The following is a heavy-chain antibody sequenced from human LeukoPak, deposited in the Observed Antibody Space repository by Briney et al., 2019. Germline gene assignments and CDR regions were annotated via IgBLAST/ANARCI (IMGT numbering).Heavy chain of an antibody. CDR3: ARGKYDSNGYFFSSWFDP. D-gene: IGHD3-22*01. CDR2: IYYSGST. Sequence: SETLSLTCTVSGGSISSSSYYWGWIRQPPGKGLEWIGSIYYSGSTCYNPSLKSRVTISVDTSKNQFSLKLSSVTAADTAVYYCARGKYDSNGYFFSSWFDPWGQGTLVTVSS. CDR1: GGSISSSSYY. V-gene: IGHV4-39*07. J-gene: IGHJ5*02.